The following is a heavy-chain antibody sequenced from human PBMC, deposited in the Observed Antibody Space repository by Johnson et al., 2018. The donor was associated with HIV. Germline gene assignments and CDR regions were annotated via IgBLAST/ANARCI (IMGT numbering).Heavy chain of an antibody. V-gene: IGHV3-13*01. J-gene: IGHJ3*02. D-gene: IGHD6-13*01. CDR3: AKDLYSSSWTNDAFDI. Sequence: VQLVESGGGLVKPGGSLRLSCAASGFTFSSYDMHWVRQATGKGLEWVSAIGTAGDTYYPGSVKGRFTISRDNSKNTLYLQMNSLRAEDTAVYYCAKDLYSSSWTNDAFDIWGQGTMVTVSS. CDR2: IGTAGDT. CDR1: GFTFSSYD.